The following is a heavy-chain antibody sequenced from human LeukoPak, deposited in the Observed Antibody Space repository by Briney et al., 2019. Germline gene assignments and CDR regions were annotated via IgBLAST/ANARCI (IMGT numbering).Heavy chain of an antibody. Sequence: PSGTLSLTCAVSGGSISSSNWWSWVRQPPGKGLEWIGEIYHSGSTNYNPSLKSRVTISVDKSKNQFSLKLSSVTAADTAVYYCARFPRSGETPYYFDYWGQGTLVTVSS. J-gene: IGHJ4*02. D-gene: IGHD7-27*01. CDR2: IYHSGST. V-gene: IGHV4-4*02. CDR1: GGSISSSNW. CDR3: ARFPRSGETPYYFDY.